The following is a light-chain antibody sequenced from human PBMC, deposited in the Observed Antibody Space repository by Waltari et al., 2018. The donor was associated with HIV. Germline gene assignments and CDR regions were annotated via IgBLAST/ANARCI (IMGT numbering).Light chain of an antibody. J-gene: IGLJ3*02. Sequence: QSALTQPASVSGSPGQSITISCTGTSSDVGNYNLVSWYQQHPGTAPHLMIYEVIKRPSGLSNRFSGSKSGNTASLTSSGLQAEDDADYYSCSYAGDTTFWVFGGGTKLTVL. V-gene: IGLV2-23*02. CDR2: EVI. CDR3: CSYAGDTTFWV. CDR1: SSDVGNYNL.